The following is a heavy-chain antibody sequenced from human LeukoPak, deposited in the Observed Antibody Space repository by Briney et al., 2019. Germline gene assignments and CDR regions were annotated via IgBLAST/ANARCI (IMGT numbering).Heavy chain of an antibody. V-gene: IGHV3-66*01. Sequence: PGGSLRLSCAASGFTFSSNYMSWVRQAPGKGLEWVSVIYSGGSTYYPDSVKGRFTISRDNSKNTLYLQMNSLRTEDTAVYYCAKDRIAYSSSWYGGGFDYWGQGTLVTVSS. CDR1: GFTFSSNY. CDR3: AKDRIAYSSSWYGGGFDY. J-gene: IGHJ4*02. CDR2: IYSGGST. D-gene: IGHD6-13*01.